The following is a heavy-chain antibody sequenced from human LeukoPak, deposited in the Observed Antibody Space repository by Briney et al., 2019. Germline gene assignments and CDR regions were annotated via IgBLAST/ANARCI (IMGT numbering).Heavy chain of an antibody. D-gene: IGHD6-13*01. CDR2: ISSSSSTI. Sequence: GGSLRLSCAASGFTFSSYSMNWVRQAPGKGLEWVSYISSSSSTIYYADSVKGRFTISRDNAKNSLYLQMNSLRAEDTAVYYCARDVSAKRLVPEYFDYWGQGTLVTVSS. J-gene: IGHJ4*02. CDR1: GFTFSSYS. V-gene: IGHV3-48*01. CDR3: ARDVSAKRLVPEYFDY.